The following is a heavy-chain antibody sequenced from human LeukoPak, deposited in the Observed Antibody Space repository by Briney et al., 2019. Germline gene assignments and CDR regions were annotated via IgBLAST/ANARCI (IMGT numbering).Heavy chain of an antibody. CDR2: IKQDGSEK. D-gene: IGHD3-10*01. CDR1: GFTFSSYW. CDR3: AREVWFGERKWFDP. J-gene: IGHJ5*02. V-gene: IGHV3-7*01. Sequence: GGSLRLSCAASGFTFSSYWMSWVRQAPGKGLEWVANIKQDGSEKYYVDSVKGRFTISRDNAKNSLYLQMNSLRAEATAVYYCAREVWFGERKWFDPWGQGTLVTVSS.